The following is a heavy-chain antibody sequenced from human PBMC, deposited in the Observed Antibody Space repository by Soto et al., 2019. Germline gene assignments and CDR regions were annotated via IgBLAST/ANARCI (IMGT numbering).Heavy chain of an antibody. J-gene: IGHJ6*02. CDR1: GYTFTSYG. Sequence: QVQLVQSGAEVKKPGASVKVSCKASGYTFTSYGISWVRQAPGQGLAWMGWISAYNGNTNYAQKLQGRVTMTTETSTSTAYMELRSLRADDTAVYYCASDWMVYAARYYYYGMDVWGQGTTVTVSS. D-gene: IGHD2-8*01. CDR2: ISAYNGNT. CDR3: ASDWMVYAARYYYYGMDV. V-gene: IGHV1-18*01.